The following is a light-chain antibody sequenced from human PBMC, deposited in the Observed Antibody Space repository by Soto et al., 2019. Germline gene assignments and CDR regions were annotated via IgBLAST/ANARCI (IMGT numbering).Light chain of an antibody. CDR1: QDISNY. CDR3: QKYDSAPKT. V-gene: IGKV1-27*01. J-gene: IGKJ2*01. Sequence: DIQMTQSPSSLSASVGDRVTITCRASQDISNYLAWYQQKPGEVPKLLIYAASTLQKGVQSRFSGGGSGTLFTITISSLQPDDVATYYCQKYDSAPKTFGRGTRLEIK. CDR2: AAS.